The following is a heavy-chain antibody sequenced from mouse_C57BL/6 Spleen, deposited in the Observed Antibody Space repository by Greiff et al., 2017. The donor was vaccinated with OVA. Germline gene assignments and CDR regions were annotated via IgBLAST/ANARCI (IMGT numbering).Heavy chain of an antibody. Sequence: EVQLVESGPELVKPGASVKMSCKASGYTFTDYNMHWVKQSHGKSLEWIGYINPNNGGTSYNQKFKGKATLTVNKSSSTAYMELRSLTSEDSAVYYCARENYYGRHFDYWGQGTTLTVSS. CDR1: GYTFTDYN. CDR2: INPNNGGT. J-gene: IGHJ2*01. CDR3: ARENYYGRHFDY. V-gene: IGHV1-22*01. D-gene: IGHD1-1*01.